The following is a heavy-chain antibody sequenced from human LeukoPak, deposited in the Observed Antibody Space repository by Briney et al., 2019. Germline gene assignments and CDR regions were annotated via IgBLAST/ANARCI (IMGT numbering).Heavy chain of an antibody. V-gene: IGHV4-34*01. J-gene: IGHJ4*02. CDR2: INHRGST. Sequence: PSDTLSLTCAVYGGTFSGYYWSWIRKPPGKGLERNGQINHRGSTNYNPSLKSRVTISVDTYNKQFSLKENSVTAADTAVYYCARGAPYSGTGCYYNYWGQGTLVTVSS. CDR1: GGTFSGYY. CDR3: ARGAPYSGTGCYYNY. D-gene: IGHD3-10*01.